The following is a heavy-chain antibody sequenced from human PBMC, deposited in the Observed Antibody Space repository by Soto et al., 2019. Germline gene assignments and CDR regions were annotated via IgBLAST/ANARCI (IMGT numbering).Heavy chain of an antibody. D-gene: IGHD6-13*01. V-gene: IGHV3-7*03. Sequence: EVQLVESGGGLVQPGGSLRLSCAASGFTFSSYWMSWVRQAPGKGLEWVANIKQDGSEKYYVDSVKGQFPISRENAKNSLYMQMNSLRAGDTAVYYCAGEPGSSWDGRDSWGQGTLVTVSS. CDR3: AGEPGSSWDGRDS. J-gene: IGHJ4*02. CDR1: GFTFSSYW. CDR2: IKQDGSEK.